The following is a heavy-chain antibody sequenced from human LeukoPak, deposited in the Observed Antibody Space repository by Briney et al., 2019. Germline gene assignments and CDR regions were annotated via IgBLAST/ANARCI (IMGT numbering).Heavy chain of an antibody. V-gene: IGHV3-7*05. CDR2: IKEDGSEK. Sequence: QPGGSPRLSCAASGFTFSNYWMTWVRQAPGKGLEWVANIKEDGSEKYYVDSVKGRFTISRDNAKNSLHLQMNSLRVEDTAVYYCGEGGTLGYWGQGTLVTVSS. CDR3: GEGGTLGY. D-gene: IGHD1-1*01. J-gene: IGHJ4*02. CDR1: GFTFSNYW.